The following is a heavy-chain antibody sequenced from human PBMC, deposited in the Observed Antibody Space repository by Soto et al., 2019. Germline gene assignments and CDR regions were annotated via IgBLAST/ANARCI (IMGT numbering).Heavy chain of an antibody. Sequence: ASVKVSCKASGYTFTSYGISWVRQAPGQGLEWMGWISAYNGNTNYAQKLQGRVTMTTDTSTSTAYMELRGLRSDDTAVYYCARASIVGAXDDAFDIWGQGTMVTVSS. D-gene: IGHD1-26*01. J-gene: IGHJ3*02. CDR3: ARASIVGAXDDAFDI. CDR2: ISAYNGNT. V-gene: IGHV1-18*01. CDR1: GYTFTSYG.